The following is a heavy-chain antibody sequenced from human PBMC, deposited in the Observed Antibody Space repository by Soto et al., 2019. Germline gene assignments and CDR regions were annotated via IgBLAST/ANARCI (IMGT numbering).Heavy chain of an antibody. Sequence: SETLSLTCTVSGGSISSYDWSWIRQPPGKGLEWIGYIYYSGSTNYNPSLKSRVTISVDTSKNQFSLKLSSVTAADTAVYYCVSRAVSHGLDSIRYFDYWGPGTLVTVSS. D-gene: IGHD3-22*01. V-gene: IGHV4-59*08. CDR2: IYYSGST. CDR3: VSRAVSHGLDSIRYFDY. J-gene: IGHJ4*02. CDR1: GGSISSYD.